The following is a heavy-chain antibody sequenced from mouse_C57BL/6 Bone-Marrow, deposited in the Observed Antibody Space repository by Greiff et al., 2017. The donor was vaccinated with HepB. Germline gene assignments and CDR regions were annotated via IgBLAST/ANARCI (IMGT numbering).Heavy chain of an antibody. CDR1: GYTFTSYG. D-gene: IGHD1-1*01. Sequence: QVHVKQSGAELARPGASVKLSCKASGYTFTSYGISWVKQRTGQGLEWIGEIYPRSGNTYDNEKFKGKATLTADKSSSTAYMEPLSLPSEDSAVYFCARSTLFITTVGYWGQGTSVTVSS. CDR2: IYPRSGNT. J-gene: IGHJ4*01. CDR3: ARSTLFITTVGY. V-gene: IGHV1-81*01.